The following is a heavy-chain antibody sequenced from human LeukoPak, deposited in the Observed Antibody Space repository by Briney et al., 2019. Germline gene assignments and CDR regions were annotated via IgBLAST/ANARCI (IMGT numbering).Heavy chain of an antibody. CDR2: ISSSSSYI. J-gene: IGHJ4*02. V-gene: IGHV3-21*01. D-gene: IGHD6-13*01. CDR1: GFTFRSFS. CDR3: ARAPSSSNLLVFDY. Sequence: GGSLRLSCAASGFTFRSFSMNWVRQAPGRGLEWVSSISSSSSYIYYADSVKGRFTISRDNAKNSLYLQMNSLRAEDTAVYYCARAPSSSNLLVFDYWGQGTLVTVSS.